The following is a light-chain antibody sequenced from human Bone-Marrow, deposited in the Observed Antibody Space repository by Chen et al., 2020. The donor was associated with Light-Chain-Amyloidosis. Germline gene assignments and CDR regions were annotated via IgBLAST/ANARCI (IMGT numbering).Light chain of an antibody. Sequence: DIVMTQSPDSLAVSLGERATIKCKSSQSLLYSSNKENYLAWYQQKPRQPPKLLIYWASTRESGVPDRFSGSGSGTDFTLTISGLQAEDVAVYYCQQYYTTPRTFGQGTKQEIK. V-gene: IGKV4-1*01. CDR1: QSLLYSSNKENY. J-gene: IGKJ2*01. CDR3: QQYYTTPRT. CDR2: WAS.